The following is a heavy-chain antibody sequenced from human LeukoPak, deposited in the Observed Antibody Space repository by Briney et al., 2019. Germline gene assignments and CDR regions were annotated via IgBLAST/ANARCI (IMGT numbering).Heavy chain of an antibody. V-gene: IGHV4-59*11. CDR2: IYHNGDT. CDR3: ARDGYGPTDY. Sequence: PSETLSLTCTVSGGSFSGPYWSWIRQTPGKGLEWIGYIYHNGDTRYNPSLKSRVTMSVDTSKNQFSLKLNSVTPAGTAVYYCARDGYGPTDYWGKGSLVTVSS. J-gene: IGHJ4*02. D-gene: IGHD5-18*01. CDR1: GGSFSGPY.